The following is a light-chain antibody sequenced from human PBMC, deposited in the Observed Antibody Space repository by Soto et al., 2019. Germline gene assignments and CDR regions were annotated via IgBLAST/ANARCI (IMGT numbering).Light chain of an antibody. Sequence: EIVMTQSPATLSVSPGERATLSCRASQSISSNLAWYQQKPGQAPRLLIYGASPRATGIPATFSGSGSGTEFTLTISSLQSEDFAVDYCQQYNNWPFTFGPGTKVDIK. CDR1: QSISSN. CDR3: QQYNNWPFT. V-gene: IGKV3-15*01. CDR2: GAS. J-gene: IGKJ3*01.